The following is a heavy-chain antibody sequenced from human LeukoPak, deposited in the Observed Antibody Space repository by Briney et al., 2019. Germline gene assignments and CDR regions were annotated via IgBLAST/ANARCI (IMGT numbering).Heavy chain of an antibody. V-gene: IGHV3-53*01. CDR1: GFSVSDAH. CDR3: AKDEVTSGGGLAS. Sequence: GGSLRLSCAASGFSVSDAHMSWVRQAPGKGLEWVSAMYTGGTTYYADSVTGRFTISRDKSKNTLYLQMNSLRVEDTAVYYCAKDEVTSGGGLASWGQGTLVAVSS. CDR2: MYTGGTT. D-gene: IGHD3-10*01. J-gene: IGHJ4*02.